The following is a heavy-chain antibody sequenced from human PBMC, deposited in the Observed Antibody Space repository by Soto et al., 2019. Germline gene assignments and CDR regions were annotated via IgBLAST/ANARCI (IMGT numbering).Heavy chain of an antibody. CDR2: INHSGST. D-gene: IGHD1-26*01. Sequence: SETLSLTCAVYGGSFSGYYWSWIRQPPGKGLEWIGEINHSGSTNYNPSLKSRVTISVDTSKNQFSLKLSSVTAADTAVYYCARGRGELPPGRPFDYWGQGTLVTVSS. CDR3: ARGRGELPPGRPFDY. CDR1: GGSFSGYY. J-gene: IGHJ4*02. V-gene: IGHV4-34*01.